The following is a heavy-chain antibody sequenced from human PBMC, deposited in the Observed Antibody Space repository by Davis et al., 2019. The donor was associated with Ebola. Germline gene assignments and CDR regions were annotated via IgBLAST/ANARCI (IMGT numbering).Heavy chain of an antibody. J-gene: IGHJ6*02. Sequence: MPSETLSLTCTVSGGSISSSSYYWGWLRQPPGKGLEWIGSIYYSGSTYYNPSLKSRVTISVDTSKNQFSLKLSSVTAADTAVYYCASHDYYYYYGMDVWGQGTTVTVSS. CDR3: ASHDYYYYYGMDV. CDR1: GGSISSSSYY. CDR2: IYYSGST. V-gene: IGHV4-39*01.